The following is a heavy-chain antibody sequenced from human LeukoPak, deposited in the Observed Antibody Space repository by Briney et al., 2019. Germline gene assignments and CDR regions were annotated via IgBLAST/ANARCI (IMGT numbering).Heavy chain of an antibody. J-gene: IGHJ6*02. Sequence: PGRSLRLSCAASGFTFSSYGMHRVRQAPGKGLEWVAVISYDGSNKYYADSVKGRFTISRDNSKNTLYLQMNSLRAEDTAVYYCAKTRREGWNYLNYYYGMDVWGQGTTVTVSS. D-gene: IGHD1-7*01. CDR3: AKTRREGWNYLNYYYGMDV. V-gene: IGHV3-30*18. CDR2: ISYDGSNK. CDR1: GFTFSSYG.